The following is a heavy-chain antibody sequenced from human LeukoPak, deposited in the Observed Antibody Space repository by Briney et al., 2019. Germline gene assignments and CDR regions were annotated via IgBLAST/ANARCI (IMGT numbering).Heavy chain of an antibody. V-gene: IGHV3-7*01. CDR3: SRDANYYDSSRHYFDAFDI. J-gene: IGHJ3*02. CDR1: GFTFSTYG. CDR2: IRGDGSVK. Sequence: GGSLRLSCAASGFTFSTYGMSWVRQAPGKGLEWVANIRGDGSVKYLLDSVKGRFSISRDNAKNSLSLEMNNLRAEDTAVYYCSRDANYYDSSRHYFDAFDIWGRGTMVTVSS. D-gene: IGHD3-22*01.